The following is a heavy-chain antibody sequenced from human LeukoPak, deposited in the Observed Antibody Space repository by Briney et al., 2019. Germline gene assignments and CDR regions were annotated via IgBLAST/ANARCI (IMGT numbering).Heavy chain of an antibody. J-gene: IGHJ4*02. CDR3: ATTDGRDGNSGY. D-gene: IGHD1-26*01. CDR2: VNHSGYT. Sequence: SETLSLTCAVDGVSFKSYHWSWIRQPPGKWLEWIGEVNHSGYTTYNPSLKGRLAISVDTSKKQVFLNLMSVTAADTAVHFCATTDGRDGNSGYWGQGTLVIVSS. CDR1: GVSFKSYH. V-gene: IGHV4-34*01.